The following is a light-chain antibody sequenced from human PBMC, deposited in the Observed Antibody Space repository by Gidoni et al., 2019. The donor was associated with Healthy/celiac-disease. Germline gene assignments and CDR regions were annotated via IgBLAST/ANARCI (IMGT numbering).Light chain of an antibody. CDR1: QSVSSY. J-gene: IGKJ5*01. CDR2: DAS. CDR3: QQRSNWPIT. V-gene: IGKV3-11*01. Sequence: PATLSLSPGERATLSCRASQSVSSYLAWYQQKPGQAPRLLIYDASNRATGIPARFSGSGSGTDFTLTISSLEPEDFAVYYCQQRSNWPITFGQGTRLEIK.